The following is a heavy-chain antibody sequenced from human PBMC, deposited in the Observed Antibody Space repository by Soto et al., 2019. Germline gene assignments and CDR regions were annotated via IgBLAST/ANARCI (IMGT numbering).Heavy chain of an antibody. D-gene: IGHD2-15*01. CDR1: GDTFTSYY. CDR3: ARVYCSGGGCYGIDY. CDR2: INPSGDT. Sequence: QVQLVQSGAEVKKPGASVKIFCKASGDTFTSYYMHWVRQAPGQGLEWMGIINPSGDTSYAQKFQGRVTMTRDTSTSTVYMELSSLRSEDTAVYYCARVYCSGGGCYGIDYWGQGTLVTVSS. V-gene: IGHV1-46*01. J-gene: IGHJ4*02.